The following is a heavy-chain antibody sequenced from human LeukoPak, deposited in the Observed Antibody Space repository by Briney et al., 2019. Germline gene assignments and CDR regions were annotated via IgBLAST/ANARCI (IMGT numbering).Heavy chain of an antibody. CDR2: ISSSSSTI. CDR1: GFMFSNYG. D-gene: IGHD4-17*01. J-gene: IGHJ4*02. V-gene: IGHV3-48*04. Sequence: PGGSLRLSCAASGFMFSNYGMHWVRQAPGKGLEWVSYISSSSSTIYYADSVKGRFTISRDNAKNSLYLQMNSLRAEDTAVYYCARGNENDYGDYDGIDYWGQGTLVTVSS. CDR3: ARGNENDYGDYDGIDY.